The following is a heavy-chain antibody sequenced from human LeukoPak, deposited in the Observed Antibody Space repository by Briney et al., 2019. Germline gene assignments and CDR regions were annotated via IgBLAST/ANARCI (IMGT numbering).Heavy chain of an antibody. V-gene: IGHV3-21*01. CDR2: ISSSSSYI. Sequence: GGSLRLSCAASGFTFSSYSMNWVRQAPGKGLEWVSSISSSSSYIYYADSVKGRFTISRDNAKNSLYLQMNSLRAEDTAVYYCARWLGSNYGGFDYWGQGTLVTVSS. D-gene: IGHD4-11*01. J-gene: IGHJ4*02. CDR3: ARWLGSNYGGFDY. CDR1: GFTFSSYS.